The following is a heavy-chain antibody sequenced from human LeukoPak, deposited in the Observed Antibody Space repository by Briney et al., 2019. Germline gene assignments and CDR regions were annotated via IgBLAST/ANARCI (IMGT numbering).Heavy chain of an antibody. CDR2: IYSGGST. Sequence: GGSLILSCAASGFTVSSNYMSWVRQAPGKGLEWVSVIYSGGSTYYADSVKGRFTISRHNSKNTLYLQMNSLRAEDTAVYYCAKLGNQWELRLDYWGQGTLVTVSS. CDR1: GFTVSSNY. CDR3: AKLGNQWELRLDY. J-gene: IGHJ4*02. V-gene: IGHV3-53*04. D-gene: IGHD3-10*01.